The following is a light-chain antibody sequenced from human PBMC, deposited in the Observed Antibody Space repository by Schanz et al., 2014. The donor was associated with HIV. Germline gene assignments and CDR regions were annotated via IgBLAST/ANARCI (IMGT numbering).Light chain of an antibody. V-gene: IGLV2-8*01. CDR3: SSYAGSNNLV. CDR1: SSDVGGYNY. Sequence: QSVLTQPPSASGSPGQSVTISCTGTSSDVGGYNYVSWYQQHPGKAPEVMIYEVSKRPSGVPDRFSGSKSGNTASLTVSGLQAEDEADYYCSSYAGSNNLVFGGGTKLTVL. CDR2: EVS. J-gene: IGLJ3*02.